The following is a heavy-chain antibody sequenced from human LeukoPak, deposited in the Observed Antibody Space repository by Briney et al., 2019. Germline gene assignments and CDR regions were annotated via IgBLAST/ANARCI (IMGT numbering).Heavy chain of an antibody. CDR3: ARGSSLSSAMVRGVIDY. D-gene: IGHD3-10*01. J-gene: IGHJ4*02. Sequence: ASVKVSCKASGYTFTGYYMHWVRQAPGQRLEWMGRINPISAGTEYAQKLQGRVSMTRDTSISTAYMELSRLRSDDTAVYYCARGSSLSSAMVRGVIDYWGQGTLVTVSS. CDR1: GYTFTGYY. V-gene: IGHV1-2*06. CDR2: INPISAGT.